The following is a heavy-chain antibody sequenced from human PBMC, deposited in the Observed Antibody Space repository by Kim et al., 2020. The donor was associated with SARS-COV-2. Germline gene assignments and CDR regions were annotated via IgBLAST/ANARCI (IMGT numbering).Heavy chain of an antibody. CDR2: ISSSSSYT. V-gene: IGHV3-11*03. Sequence: GGSLRLSCAASGFTFSDYYMSWIRQAPGKGLEWVSYISSSSSYTNYADSVKGRFTISRDNAKNSLYLQMNSLRAEDTAVYYCARHELDYGDYVADPWGQGTLVTVSS. CDR3: ARHELDYGDYVADP. J-gene: IGHJ5*02. D-gene: IGHD4-17*01. CDR1: GFTFSDYY.